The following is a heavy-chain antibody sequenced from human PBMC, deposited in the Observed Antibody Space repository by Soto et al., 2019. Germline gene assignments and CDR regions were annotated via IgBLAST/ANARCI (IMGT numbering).Heavy chain of an antibody. J-gene: IGHJ4*02. CDR1: GFSLSSARMS. V-gene: IGHV2-26*01. Sequence: QVTLKESGPVLVKPTETLTLTCTVSGFSLSSARMSVSWIRQPPGKALEWLAHIFSSDAKSYSASLKSRLTISKDTSKSQVVLTMTNMNPVDTATYYCTRIRGWGWLGPNDYWCQGTLVTVSS. CDR3: TRIRGWGWLGPNDY. D-gene: IGHD3-10*01. CDR2: IFSSDAK.